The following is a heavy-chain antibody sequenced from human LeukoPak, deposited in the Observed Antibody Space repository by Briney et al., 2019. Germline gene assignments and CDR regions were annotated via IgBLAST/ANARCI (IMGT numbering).Heavy chain of an antibody. Sequence: GGSLRLSCAASGFTFSSYLMSWVRQAPGKGLEWVANIKQDGSEKYYVDSVKGRFTISRDNAKNSLYLQMNSLRAEDTAVYYCARDPPYCSSTSCYPHYYYYYMDVRGERTTVTVSS. D-gene: IGHD2-2*01. CDR2: IKQDGSEK. V-gene: IGHV3-7*01. CDR3: ARDPPYCSSTSCYPHYYYYYMDV. J-gene: IGHJ6*03. CDR1: GFTFSSYL.